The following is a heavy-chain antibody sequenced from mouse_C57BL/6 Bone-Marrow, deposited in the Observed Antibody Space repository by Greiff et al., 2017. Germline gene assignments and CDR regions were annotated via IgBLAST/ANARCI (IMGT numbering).Heavy chain of an antibody. CDR2: INPYNGDT. Sequence: VHVKQSGPELVKPGDSVKISCKASGYSFTGYFMNWVMQSHGKSLEWIGRINPYNGDTFYNQKFTGKATLTVDKSSSTAHMELRSLTSEDSAVYYCAVVAHWYFDVWGTGTTVTVSS. D-gene: IGHD1-1*01. CDR3: AVVAHWYFDV. V-gene: IGHV1-20*01. J-gene: IGHJ1*03. CDR1: GYSFTGYF.